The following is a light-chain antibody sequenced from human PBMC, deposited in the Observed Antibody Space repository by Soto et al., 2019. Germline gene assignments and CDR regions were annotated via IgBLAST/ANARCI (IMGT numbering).Light chain of an antibody. Sequence: SVLTQPASVSGSPGQSITISCTGTSSDIGGYNFVSWYQHHPGRAPKLMIFDVSNRPSGVSNRFSGSKSGNTASLTISGLQAEDEADYYCGSYTSTSFDILFGGGTKVTVL. CDR3: GSYTSTSFDIL. J-gene: IGLJ3*02. V-gene: IGLV2-14*03. CDR1: SSDIGGYNF. CDR2: DVS.